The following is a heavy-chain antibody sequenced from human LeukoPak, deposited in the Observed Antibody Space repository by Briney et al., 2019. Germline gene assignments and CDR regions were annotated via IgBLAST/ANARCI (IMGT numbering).Heavy chain of an antibody. J-gene: IGHJ4*02. CDR1: GFTFDDYA. CDR3: AKDTDSYGSPYSDY. D-gene: IGHD5-18*01. V-gene: IGHV3-9*03. Sequence: GRSLRLSCAASGFTFDDYAMHWIRQAPGKGLEWVSGISWNSGSIGYADSVKGRSTISRDNAKNSLYLQMNSLRAEDMALYYCAKDTDSYGSPYSDYWGQGTLVTVSS. CDR2: ISWNSGSI.